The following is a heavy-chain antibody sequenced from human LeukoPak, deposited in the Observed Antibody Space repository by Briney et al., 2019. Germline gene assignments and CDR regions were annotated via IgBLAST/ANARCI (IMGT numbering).Heavy chain of an antibody. D-gene: IGHD1-26*01. CDR3: ARASGSYDY. Sequence: DPGGSLRLSCAASGFIFSIYGMHWVRQSPGKGLEWVAVIWNDGSHKYYADSVKGRFTISRDNSKNTLFLQINSLRAEDTAVYYCARASGSYDYWGQGTLVTVSS. CDR1: GFIFSIYG. V-gene: IGHV3-33*01. CDR2: IWNDGSHK. J-gene: IGHJ4*02.